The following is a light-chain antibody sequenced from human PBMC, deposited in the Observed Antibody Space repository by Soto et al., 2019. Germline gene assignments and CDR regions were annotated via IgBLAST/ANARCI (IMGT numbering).Light chain of an antibody. CDR2: DTY. V-gene: IGKV3D-15*01. Sequence: EIVLTQSPSTLSVSPGERVTLSCRASQSVDINLAWYQQKPGRAPRLLIYDTYHRATGFPARFSGSGSGTDFTLTISSLEPEDFAVYYCQQYGSSRFGQGTRLEIK. J-gene: IGKJ5*01. CDR3: QQYGSSR. CDR1: QSVDIN.